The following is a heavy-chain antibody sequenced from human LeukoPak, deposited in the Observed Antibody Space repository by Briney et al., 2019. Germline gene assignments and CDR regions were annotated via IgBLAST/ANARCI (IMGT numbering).Heavy chain of an antibody. V-gene: IGHV1-18*01. D-gene: IGHD2-15*01. CDR2: ISAYNGNT. CDR1: GYTFTSYG. Sequence: ASVKVSCKASGYTFTSYGISWARQAPGQGLEWMGWISAYNGNTNYAQKLQGRVTMTTDTSTSTAYMELRSLRSDDTAVYYCARDFCSGGSRYSRSPPFDYWGQGTLVTVSS. J-gene: IGHJ4*02. CDR3: ARDFCSGGSRYSRSPPFDY.